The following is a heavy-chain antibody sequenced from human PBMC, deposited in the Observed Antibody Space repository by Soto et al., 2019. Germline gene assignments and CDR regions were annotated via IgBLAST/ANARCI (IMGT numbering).Heavy chain of an antibody. CDR2: IYHSGST. J-gene: IGHJ5*02. V-gene: IGHV4-4*02. CDR1: SDSISSSNW. CDR3: ARARVSPNWFDP. D-gene: IGHD6-13*01. Sequence: SETLSLTCAVSSDSISSSNWWSWVRQPPGKGLEWIGEIYHSGSTNYNPSLKSRVTISVDKSKNQFSLKLSSVTAADTAVYYCARARVSPNWFDPWGQGTLVTVSS.